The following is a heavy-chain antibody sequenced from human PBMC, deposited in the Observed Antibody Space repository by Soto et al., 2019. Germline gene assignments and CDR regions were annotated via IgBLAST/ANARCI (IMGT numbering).Heavy chain of an antibody. CDR1: GYTFISYE. V-gene: IGHV1-3*04. Sequence: QVQLVQSGAEVKKPGASVKVSCKASGYTFISYEIQWVRQAPGQRLEWVGWINTANGNTAYAENFLGRATITSDTAASTVYMELRSLTSEDTAVYYCARESPDSADDYWGQGTLVTVS. CDR2: INTANGNT. J-gene: IGHJ4*02. D-gene: IGHD2-2*01. CDR3: ARESPDSADDY.